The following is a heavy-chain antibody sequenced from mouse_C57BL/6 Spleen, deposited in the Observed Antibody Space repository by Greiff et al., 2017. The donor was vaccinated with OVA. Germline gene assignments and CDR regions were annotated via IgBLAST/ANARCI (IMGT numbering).Heavy chain of an antibody. D-gene: IGHD2-4*01. CDR1: GYTFTSYW. J-gene: IGHJ4*01. CDR3: ARRYYDYGYAMDY. Sequence: QVQLQQPGAELVRPGTSVKLSCKASGYTFTSYWMHWVKQRPGQGLEWIGVIDPSDSYTNYNQKFKGKATLTVDTSSSTAYMQLSSLTSEDSAVYYCARRYYDYGYAMDYWGQGTSVTVSS. V-gene: IGHV1-59*01. CDR2: IDPSDSYT.